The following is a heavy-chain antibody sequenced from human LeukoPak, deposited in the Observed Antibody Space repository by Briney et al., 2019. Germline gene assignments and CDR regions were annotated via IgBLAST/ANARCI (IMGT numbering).Heavy chain of an antibody. Sequence: PSETLSLTCTVSGGSISNYYWSWIRQPPGTGLEWIGYIYYSGSTNYNPSLKSRVTISVDTSKNQFSLKLSSVTAADTAIYYCAGGRTVTTFDYWGQGTLVTVSS. CDR1: GGSISNYY. J-gene: IGHJ4*02. CDR2: IYYSGST. V-gene: IGHV4-59*01. D-gene: IGHD4-17*01. CDR3: AGGRTVTTFDY.